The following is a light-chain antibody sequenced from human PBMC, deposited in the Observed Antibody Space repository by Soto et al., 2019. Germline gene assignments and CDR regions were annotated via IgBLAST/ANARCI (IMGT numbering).Light chain of an antibody. J-gene: IGKJ4*01. V-gene: IGKV4-1*01. CDR1: QSVLYTSNNKNY. CDR3: QQYYSIHLT. CDR2: WAS. Sequence: DIVLTQSPDSLAVSLGEWATINCKSSQSVLYTSNNKNYLAWYQQKPGQPPKLLIYWASTREFGVPDRFSGSGSGTDFTLTISSLQHEDVEVYYCQQYYSIHLTLGGGTKVDIK.